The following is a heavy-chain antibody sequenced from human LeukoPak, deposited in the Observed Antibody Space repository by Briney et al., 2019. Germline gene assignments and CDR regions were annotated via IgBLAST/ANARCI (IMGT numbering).Heavy chain of an antibody. V-gene: IGHV3-64D*06. CDR3: VKTMVTFGGIIRADAFDI. Sequence: GALRLSCSASGFTFSIYAMHWVRQAPGKGLEYLSGINNNGGTTNYADSVKGRFTISKDNFKNTLYLQMSSLRPEDTAVYYCVKTMVTFGGIIRADAFDIWGQGTMVTVSS. CDR1: GFTFSIYA. J-gene: IGHJ3*02. CDR2: INNNGGTT. D-gene: IGHD3-16*01.